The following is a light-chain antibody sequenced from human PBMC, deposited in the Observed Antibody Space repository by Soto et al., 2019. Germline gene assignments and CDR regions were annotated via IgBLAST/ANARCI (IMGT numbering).Light chain of an antibody. CDR3: QQYGSSIT. V-gene: IGKV3-20*01. CDR1: QSVSNNY. CDR2: GAS. Sequence: EIVLTQSPGTLSLSPGERATLSCRASQSVSNNYLAWYQQKPGQAPRLLIYGASSRATGIPDRFSGSGSGKDFTLTISRLEPEDFAVYYCQQYGSSITFGQGTRLEIK. J-gene: IGKJ5*01.